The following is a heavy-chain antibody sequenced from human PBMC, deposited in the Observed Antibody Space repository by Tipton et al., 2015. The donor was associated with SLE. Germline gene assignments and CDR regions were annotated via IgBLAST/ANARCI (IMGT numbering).Heavy chain of an antibody. CDR3: ARHGILILTTFYFDY. J-gene: IGHJ4*02. CDR1: GYAFISYG. D-gene: IGHD4-17*01. V-gene: IGHV1-18*01. Sequence: QSGAEVKKPGASVKVSCRASGYAFISYGISWMRQAPGQGLEWVGWISTYDGTTHSSQKLQGRVTMTTDISTSTAYMDLRSLTSDDTAVYYCARHGILILTTFYFDYWGQGTLVTVSS. CDR2: ISTYDGTT.